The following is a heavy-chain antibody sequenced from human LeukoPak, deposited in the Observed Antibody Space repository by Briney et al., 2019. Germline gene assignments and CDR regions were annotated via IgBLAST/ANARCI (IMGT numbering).Heavy chain of an antibody. CDR3: ASHYFGSRGSYAEYFQH. CDR2: ISSSSRTI. D-gene: IGHD3-22*01. CDR1: GFTFSRYI. J-gene: IGHJ1*01. Sequence: PWGSLRLSCAASGFTFSRYIMNWVRQAPGKGLGWISYISSSSRTIHYADSVKGRFTISRDNAENSLDLQMNSLRDEDTAVYYCASHYFGSRGSYAEYFQHWGQGALVIVSS. V-gene: IGHV3-48*02.